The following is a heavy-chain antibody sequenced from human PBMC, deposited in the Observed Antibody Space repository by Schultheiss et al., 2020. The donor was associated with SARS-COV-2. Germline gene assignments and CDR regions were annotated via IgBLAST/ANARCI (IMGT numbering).Heavy chain of an antibody. CDR1: GGSFSGYY. V-gene: IGHV4-34*01. D-gene: IGHD3-9*01. CDR3: ARAVGRYFDWLLSDYGMDV. CDR2: INHSGST. Sequence: SETLSLTCAVYGGSFSGYYWSWIRQPPGKGLEWIGEINHSGSTNYNPSLKSRVTISVDTSKNQFSLKLSSVTAADTAVYYCARAVGRYFDWLLSDYGMDVWGQGTTVTVSS. J-gene: IGHJ6*02.